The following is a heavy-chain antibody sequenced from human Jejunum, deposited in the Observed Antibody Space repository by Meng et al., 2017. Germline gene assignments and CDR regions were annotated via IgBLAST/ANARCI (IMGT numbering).Heavy chain of an antibody. Sequence: QVQLQESGPGRGRASQTLSRTRPVSGDSISSGCHYWSWIRQHPGKGLEWIGYIYYTGSAYYNPSLESRVTFSVDTSNHQFSLRLNSVTAADTAVYYCAREGQLMLGLVDYWGQGTLVTVSS. CDR3: AREGQLMLGLVDY. J-gene: IGHJ4*02. CDR1: GDSISSGCHY. CDR2: IYYTGSA. D-gene: IGHD2-2*01. V-gene: IGHV4-31*03.